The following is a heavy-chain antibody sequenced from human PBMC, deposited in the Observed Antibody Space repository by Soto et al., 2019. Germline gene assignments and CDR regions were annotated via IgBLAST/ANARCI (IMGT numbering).Heavy chain of an antibody. CDR2: INSDGSST. CDR1: GFTFSSYW. Sequence: VGSLRLSCAASGFTFSSYWMHWVRQAPGKGLVWVSRINSDGSSTSYADSVKGRFTISRDNAKNTLYLQMNSLRAEDTAVYYCAKGGYSYGPDYWGQGTLVTVSS. V-gene: IGHV3-74*01. J-gene: IGHJ4*02. CDR3: AKGGYSYGPDY. D-gene: IGHD5-18*01.